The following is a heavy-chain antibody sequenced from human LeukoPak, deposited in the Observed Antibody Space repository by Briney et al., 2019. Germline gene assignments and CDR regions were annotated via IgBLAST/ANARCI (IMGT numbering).Heavy chain of an antibody. J-gene: IGHJ5*02. CDR1: GFTFSSYA. CDR3: AKDRNYYGSGSSNWFDP. V-gene: IGHV3-23*01. Sequence: GGSLRLSCAASGFTFSSYAMSWVRQAPGKGLEWVSAISGSGGSTYYADSVKGRFTISRDNSKNTLYLQMNSLRAEDTAVYYCAKDRNYYGSGSSNWFDPWGQGTLVTVSS. D-gene: IGHD3-10*01. CDR2: ISGSGGST.